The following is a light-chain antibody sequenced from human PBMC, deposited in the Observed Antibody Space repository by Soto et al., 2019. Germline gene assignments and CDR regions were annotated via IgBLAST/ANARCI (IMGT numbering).Light chain of an antibody. J-gene: IGKJ5*01. V-gene: IGKV3-15*01. Sequence: EVVMMQSPATLSVSPGERATLSCRASESVSSNLAWYQQRPGQAPRLVIYGASTRATGIPARFSGGGSGTEFTLTISSLQSEDFAVYYCQQYNSWPPITFGQGTRLEI. CDR1: ESVSSN. CDR2: GAS. CDR3: QQYNSWPPIT.